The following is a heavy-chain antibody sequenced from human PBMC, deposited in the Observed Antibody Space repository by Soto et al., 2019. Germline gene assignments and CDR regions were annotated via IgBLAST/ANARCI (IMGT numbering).Heavy chain of an antibody. J-gene: IGHJ4*02. Sequence: ASLKVSCKASGYTFTSYGISWVRQAPGQGLEWMGWISAYNGNTNYAQKLQGRVTMTTDTSTSTAYMELRSLRSDDTAVYYCARGYDFWSGYRNFDYWGQGTLVTVSS. CDR2: ISAYNGNT. D-gene: IGHD3-3*01. CDR1: GYTFTSYG. CDR3: ARGYDFWSGYRNFDY. V-gene: IGHV1-18*01.